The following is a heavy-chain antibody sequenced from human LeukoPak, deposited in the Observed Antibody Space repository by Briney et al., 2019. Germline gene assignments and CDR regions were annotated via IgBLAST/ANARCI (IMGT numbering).Heavy chain of an antibody. CDR2: IYSGGST. CDR1: GFTFSRNY. CDR3: AKSGYNRFDY. D-gene: IGHD5-24*01. J-gene: IGHJ4*02. Sequence: GGSLRLSCAASGFTFSRNYMSWVRQAPGKGLEWVSVIYSGGSTYYADSVKGRFTISRDNSKNTLYLQMNSLRAEDTAVYYCAKSGYNRFDYWGQGTLVTVSS. V-gene: IGHV3-66*01.